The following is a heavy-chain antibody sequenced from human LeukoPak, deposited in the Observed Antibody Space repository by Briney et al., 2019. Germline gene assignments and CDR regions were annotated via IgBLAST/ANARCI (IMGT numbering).Heavy chain of an antibody. J-gene: IGHJ4*02. V-gene: IGHV3-30*02. Sequence: PGESLRLSCAVSGYTFSSYFRNWFRQPAGKGLEWMAFIRYDGSNKYYADSVKGRFTIFRDNSNNTPYLQMNSRRAEDTAVYYCAKDLFLEWLFDYWGQATLVTVSS. CDR2: IRYDGSNK. CDR3: AKDLFLEWLFDY. CDR1: GYTFSSYF. D-gene: IGHD3-3*01.